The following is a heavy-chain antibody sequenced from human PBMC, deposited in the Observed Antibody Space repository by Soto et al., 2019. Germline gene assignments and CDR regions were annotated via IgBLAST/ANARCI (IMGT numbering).Heavy chain of an antibody. V-gene: IGHV4-31*01. Sequence: QVQLQESGPGLVKPSQTLSLTCTVSGGSISSGGYYWSWIRQHPGKGLEWIGYIYYSGSTHYNQSLKSPVTIAVDTSKSQLSLKLSSVTAEDTAVYYCARDLGMVRGVNRLRCFDPRGQGTLVNVSS. J-gene: IGHJ5*02. CDR2: IYYSGST. D-gene: IGHD3-10*01. CDR1: GGSISSGGYY. CDR3: ARDLGMVRGVNRLRCFDP.